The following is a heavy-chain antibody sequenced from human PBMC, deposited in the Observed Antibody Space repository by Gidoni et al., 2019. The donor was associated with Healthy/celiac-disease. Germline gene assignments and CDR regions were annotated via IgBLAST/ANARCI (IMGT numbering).Heavy chain of an antibody. J-gene: IGHJ1*01. CDR2: SSGSGGST. D-gene: IGHD3-22*01. CDR3: AKGPINYYDSSGYYPEWFQH. V-gene: IGHV3-23*01. Sequence: EVQLLESGGGLVQPGGSLRLSCAAPGFTFSSYAMSWGRQTPGKGLGWVSASSGSGGSTYYADAVKGRFTISRDNSKNTLYQQMNSLRAEDTAVYYCAKGPINYYDSSGYYPEWFQHWGQGTLVTVSS. CDR1: GFTFSSYA.